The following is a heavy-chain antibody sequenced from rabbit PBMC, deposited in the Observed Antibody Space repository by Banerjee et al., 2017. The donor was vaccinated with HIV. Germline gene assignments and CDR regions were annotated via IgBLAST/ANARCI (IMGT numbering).Heavy chain of an antibody. J-gene: IGHJ4*01. CDR1: GFSFSSSYY. V-gene: IGHV1S40*01. CDR3: ARAYGSSSSYYNL. Sequence: QSLEESGGGLVKPGAALTLTCTASGFSFSSSYYMCWVRQAPGKGLEWIACINAGDSDSTYYANWAKGRFTISRTSSTTVTLQMTSLTAADTATYFCARAYGSSSSYYNLWGQGTLVTVS. D-gene: IGHD1-1*01. CDR2: INAGDSDST.